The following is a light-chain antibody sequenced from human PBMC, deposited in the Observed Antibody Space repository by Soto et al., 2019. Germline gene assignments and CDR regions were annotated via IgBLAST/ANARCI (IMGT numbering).Light chain of an antibody. Sequence: QAVVTQEPSFSVSPGGTVTLTCGLSSGSVSISYYPSWYQQTPGQAPRTLIYSTNTRSSGVPDRFSGSILGNKAALTITGAQADDESDYYCVLYMGSGTWMFGGGTKLTVL. CDR2: STN. CDR3: VLYMGSGTWM. J-gene: IGLJ3*02. V-gene: IGLV8-61*01. CDR1: SGSVSISYY.